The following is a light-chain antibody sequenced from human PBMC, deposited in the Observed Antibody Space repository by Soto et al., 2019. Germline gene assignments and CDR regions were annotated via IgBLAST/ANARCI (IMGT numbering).Light chain of an antibody. Sequence: EIVMTQSPATLSVSPGEXATLSCRASQSVNSDLAWYQQKPGQAPRLLIYGASTRATGIPARFRGSGSGTDFTLTISSLQSEDFAVYYCQQYNQWPPWTFGQGTKVDIK. J-gene: IGKJ1*01. V-gene: IGKV3-15*01. CDR1: QSVNSD. CDR3: QQYNQWPPWT. CDR2: GAS.